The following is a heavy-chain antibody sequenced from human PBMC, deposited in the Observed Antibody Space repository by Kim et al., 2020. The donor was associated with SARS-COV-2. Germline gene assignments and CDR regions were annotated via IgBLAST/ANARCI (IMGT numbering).Heavy chain of an antibody. J-gene: IGHJ4*02. CDR1: GFTFSSYG. V-gene: IGHV3-30*18. D-gene: IGHD5-12*01. CDR2: ISYDGSNK. CDR3: AKQRRGGGYSGYDGAFDY. Sequence: GGSLRLSCAASGFTFSSYGMHWVRQAPGKGLEWVAVISYDGSNKYYADSVKGRFTISRDNSKNTLYLQMNSLRAEDTAVYYCAKQRRGGGYSGYDGAFDYWGQGTLVTVSS.